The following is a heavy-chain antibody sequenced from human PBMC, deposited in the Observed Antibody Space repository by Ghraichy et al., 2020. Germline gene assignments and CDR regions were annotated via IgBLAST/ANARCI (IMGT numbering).Heavy chain of an antibody. CDR1: GFTFSNYD. Sequence: GGSLRLSCAASGFTFSNYDMSWVRQAPGKGLEWVSAITGSGGSTYYADSVKGRFTISRDNAKNTLYLQMNSLRAEDTAVYYCAKSLKVGATYSVSAYCGQGTLVTVSS. CDR3: AKSLKVGATYSVSAY. J-gene: IGHJ4*02. D-gene: IGHD1-26*01. CDR2: ITGSGGST. V-gene: IGHV3-23*01.